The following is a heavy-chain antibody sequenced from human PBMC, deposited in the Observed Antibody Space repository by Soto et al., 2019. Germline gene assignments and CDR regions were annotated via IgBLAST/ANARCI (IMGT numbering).Heavy chain of an antibody. V-gene: IGHV4-59*01. CDR1: GGSISSYY. D-gene: IGHD3-22*01. CDR2: IYYSGST. Sequence: LSLTCTVSGGSISSYYWSWIRQPPGKGLEWIGYIYYSGSTNYNPPLKSRVTISVDTSKNQFSLKLSSVTAADTAVYYCARDGSSGYYFDYWGQGTLVTVSS. J-gene: IGHJ4*02. CDR3: ARDGSSGYYFDY.